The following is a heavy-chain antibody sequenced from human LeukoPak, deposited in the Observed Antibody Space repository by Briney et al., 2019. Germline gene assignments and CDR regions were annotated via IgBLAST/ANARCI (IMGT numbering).Heavy chain of an antibody. CDR3: ARVSTSGYRDWLNP. CDR2: IYPKSGGT. J-gene: IGHJ5*02. Sequence: ASVKVSCKASGYTFADYYIHWVRQAPGQGLEWMGWIYPKSGGTNSAQKFQGRVTMTRDTSISTAYMELSRLKFDDTAVYYCARVSTSGYRDWLNPWGQGTLVTVSS. D-gene: IGHD3-9*01. CDR1: GYTFADYY. V-gene: IGHV1-2*02.